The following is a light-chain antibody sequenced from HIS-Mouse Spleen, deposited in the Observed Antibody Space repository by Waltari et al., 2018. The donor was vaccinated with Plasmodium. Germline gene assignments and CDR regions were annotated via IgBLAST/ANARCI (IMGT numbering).Light chain of an antibody. J-gene: IGKJ3*01. CDR3: QQYNNWSFT. Sequence: EIVMTQSPATLSVSPGERATLSCRASQSVSSNFAWYQQKPGQAPRLLISGASTRATGIPARFSGSGSGTEFTLTISSLQSEDFAVYYCQQYNNWSFTFGPGTKVDIK. V-gene: IGKV3-15*01. CDR2: GAS. CDR1: QSVSSN.